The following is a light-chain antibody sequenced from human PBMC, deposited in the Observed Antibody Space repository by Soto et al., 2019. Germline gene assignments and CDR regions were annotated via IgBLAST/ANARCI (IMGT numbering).Light chain of an antibody. CDR1: QGISND. Sequence: DIRMTQSPSSLSASVGDRVTITCRASQGISNDLGWYQQKPGKAPTRLIYAVSRLQSAVPSRFSGSGSGTESTLTISSLQPEDFATYYCLQHNSYPFTFGQGTKLEIK. J-gene: IGKJ2*01. CDR2: AVS. V-gene: IGKV1-17*01. CDR3: LQHNSYPFT.